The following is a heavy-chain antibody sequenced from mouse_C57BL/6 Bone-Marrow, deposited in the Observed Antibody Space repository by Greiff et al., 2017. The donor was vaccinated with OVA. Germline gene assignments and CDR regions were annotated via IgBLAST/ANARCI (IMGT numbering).Heavy chain of an antibody. Sequence: QVQLQQPGAELVKPGASVKLSCKASGYTFTSYWMQWVKQRPGQGLEWIGEIDPSDSYTNYNQKFKGKATLTVDTSSSTAYMQLSILTSEDSAVYYCARVVDYDEFAYWGQGTLVTVSA. CDR1: GYTFTSYW. CDR2: IDPSDSYT. V-gene: IGHV1-50*01. J-gene: IGHJ3*01. D-gene: IGHD2-4*01. CDR3: ARVVDYDEFAY.